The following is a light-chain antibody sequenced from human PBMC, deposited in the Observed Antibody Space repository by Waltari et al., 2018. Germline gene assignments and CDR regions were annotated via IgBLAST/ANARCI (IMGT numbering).Light chain of an antibody. Sequence: DIQMTQSTTSLSASVGERIQITCLSSQSMTTFLNLYQQKPGKAPKLLIYAATNLQSGVPSRCSGSGSGTDFTLTISSLQPEDFATYYCQQSYTTSEITFGGGSRVDIK. J-gene: IGKJ4*01. CDR1: QSMTTF. CDR3: QQSYTTSEIT. CDR2: AAT. V-gene: IGKV1-39*01.